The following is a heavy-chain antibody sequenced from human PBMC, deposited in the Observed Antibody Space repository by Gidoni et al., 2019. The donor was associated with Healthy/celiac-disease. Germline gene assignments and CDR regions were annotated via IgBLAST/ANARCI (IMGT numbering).Heavy chain of an antibody. CDR1: GYSFTSYW. CDR3: ARHPTLDCGGDCYAWGVIDY. Sequence: EVQLVQSGAEVKKPGESLKISCKGSGYSFTSYWIGWVRQMPGKGLEWMGIIYPGDSDTRYSPSFQGQVTISADKSISTAYLQWSSLKASDTAMYYCARHPTLDCGGDCYAWGVIDYWGQGTLVTVSS. J-gene: IGHJ4*02. CDR2: IYPGDSDT. D-gene: IGHD2-21*02. V-gene: IGHV5-51*01.